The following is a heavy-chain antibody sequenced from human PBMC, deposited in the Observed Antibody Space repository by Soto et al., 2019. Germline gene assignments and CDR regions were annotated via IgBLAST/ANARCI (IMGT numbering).Heavy chain of an antibody. Sequence: QVQLQESGPGLVKPSQTLSLTCTVSGGSISSGGYYWTWIRQHPGKGLEWIGYNYYSGITYYNPSLKSPVTISLASSKNQFSLKLSSGSAADTAVYYCSSGSSIAGLYYGMDVWGQGTTVTVSS. CDR2: NYYSGIT. V-gene: IGHV4-31*01. D-gene: IGHD6-6*01. CDR3: SSGSSIAGLYYGMDV. CDR1: GGSISSGGYY. J-gene: IGHJ6*02.